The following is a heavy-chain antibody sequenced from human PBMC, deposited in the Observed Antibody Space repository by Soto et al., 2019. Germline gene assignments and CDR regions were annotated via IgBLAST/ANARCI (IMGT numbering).Heavy chain of an antibody. J-gene: IGHJ4*02. Sequence: SETLSLTCAVYGGSFSGYYWSWIRQPPGKGLEWIGEINHSGSTNYNPSLKSRVTISVDTSKNQFSLKLSSVTAADTAVYYCARGYGGSGSYPYYFDYWGQGTLVTVSS. CDR2: INHSGST. CDR1: GGSFSGYY. D-gene: IGHD3-10*01. V-gene: IGHV4-34*01. CDR3: ARGYGGSGSYPYYFDY.